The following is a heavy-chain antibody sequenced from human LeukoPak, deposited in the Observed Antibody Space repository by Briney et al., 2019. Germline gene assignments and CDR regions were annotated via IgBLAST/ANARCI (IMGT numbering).Heavy chain of an antibody. CDR2: IYHSGST. V-gene: IGHV4-38-2*02. D-gene: IGHD3-3*01. CDR3: ARDLRIFGVVIPPGAAFDI. Sequence: PSETLSLTCAVSGYSISSGYYWGWIRQPPGEGLEWIGSIYHSGSTYYNPSLKSRVTISVDTSKNQFSLKLSSVTAADTAVYYCARDLRIFGVVIPPGAAFDIWGQGTMVTVSS. J-gene: IGHJ3*02. CDR1: GYSISSGYY.